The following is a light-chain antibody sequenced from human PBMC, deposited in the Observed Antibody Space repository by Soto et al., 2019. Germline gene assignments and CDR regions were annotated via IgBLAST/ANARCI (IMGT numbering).Light chain of an antibody. CDR3: SSYTSSTTHV. V-gene: IGLV2-14*01. J-gene: IGLJ2*01. CDR1: SSDVGGYDY. Sequence: QSVLTQPASVSGSPGQSITISCTGTSSDVGGYDYVSWYQQHPGKVPKLMIYEVSNRPSGVSNRFSGSKSGNTASLTISGLQAEDEADYSCSSYTSSTTHVFGGGTKLTVL. CDR2: EVS.